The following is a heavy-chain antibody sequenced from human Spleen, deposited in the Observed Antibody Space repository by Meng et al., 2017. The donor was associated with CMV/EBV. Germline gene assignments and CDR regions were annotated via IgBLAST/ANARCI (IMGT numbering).Heavy chain of an antibody. CDR2: ISGSGIST. V-gene: IGHV3-23*01. D-gene: IGHD3-10*01. CDR3: AKDYYYGSGTYSDY. Sequence: GESLKISCAVSGFTFSSHVMSWVRQAPGKGLEWISAISGSGISTHYADSVKGRFTISRDNSESTLDLHMKSLRAEDTAVYYCAKDYYYGSGTYSDYWGQGTLVTVSS. J-gene: IGHJ4*02. CDR1: GFTFSSHV.